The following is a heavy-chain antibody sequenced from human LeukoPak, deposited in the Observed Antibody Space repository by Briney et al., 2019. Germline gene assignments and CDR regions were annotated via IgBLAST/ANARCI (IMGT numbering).Heavy chain of an antibody. D-gene: IGHD3-9*01. J-gene: IGHJ4*02. V-gene: IGHV3-21*01. CDR3: ATDILTGYYIDY. CDR1: GFTFSSYS. CDR2: ISSSSSYI. Sequence: GGSLRLSCAASGFTFSSYSMNWVRQAPGKGLEWVSSISSSSSYIYYADSVKGRFTTSRDNAKNSLYLQMNSLRAEDTAVYYCATDILTGYYIDYWGQGTLVTVSS.